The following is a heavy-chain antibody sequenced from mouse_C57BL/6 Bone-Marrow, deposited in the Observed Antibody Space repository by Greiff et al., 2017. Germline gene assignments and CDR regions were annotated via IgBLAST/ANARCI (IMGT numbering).Heavy chain of an antibody. CDR2: IYPGNSDT. D-gene: IGHD1-1*01. V-gene: IGHV1-5*01. CDR3: TGLYGSSPYAMDY. J-gene: IGHJ4*01. Sequence: VQLKESGTVLARPGASVKMSCKTSGYTFTSYWMYWVKQRPGQGLEWIGAIYPGNSDTSYNQKFKGKAKLTAVTSASTAYMELSSLTNEDSAVYYCTGLYGSSPYAMDYWGQGTSVTVSS. CDR1: GYTFTSYW.